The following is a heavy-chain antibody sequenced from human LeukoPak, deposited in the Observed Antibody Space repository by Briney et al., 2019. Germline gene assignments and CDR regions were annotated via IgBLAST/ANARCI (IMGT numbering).Heavy chain of an antibody. CDR2: INPNSGGT. D-gene: IGHD5-24*01. J-gene: IGHJ4*02. V-gene: IGHV1-2*02. CDR3: ARDDVKMARLGPRRVPAGTSYPDY. Sequence: GASAKVSCKASGYTFTGYYMHWVRQAPGQGLEWMGWINPNSGGTNYAQKFQGRVTMTRDTAISTAYMELSRLRSDDTAVYYCARDDVKMARLGPRRVPAGTSYPDYWGQGTLVTVSS. CDR1: GYTFTGYY.